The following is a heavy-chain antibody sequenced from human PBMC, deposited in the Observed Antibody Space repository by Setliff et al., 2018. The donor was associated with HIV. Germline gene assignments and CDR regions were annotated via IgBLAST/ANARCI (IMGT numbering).Heavy chain of an antibody. D-gene: IGHD4-4*01. CDR2: ISGSGDIT. J-gene: IGHJ4*02. CDR1: GFSFRSYA. Sequence: GESLKISCAASGFSFRSYAVSWVRQAPGKGLEWVSVISGSGDITYYRESVKGRFTVSRDNSNNTVYLRMNSLRAEDTAMYYCAKTQTVITVYGPFDSWGQGTPVTVPQ. V-gene: IGHV3-23*01. CDR3: AKTQTVITVYGPFDS.